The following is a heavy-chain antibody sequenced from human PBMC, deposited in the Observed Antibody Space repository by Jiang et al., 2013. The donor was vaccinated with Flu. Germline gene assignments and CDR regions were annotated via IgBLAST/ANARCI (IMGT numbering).Heavy chain of an antibody. Sequence: SGAEVKKPGSSVKVSCKASGGTFTSYGISWVRQAPGQGLEWMGGVIPILGTTNYAQKFQGRVTITADESTSTAYMDLSSLRSEDTAVYYCARAARMTQFHLESSGYQSYFDYWGQGTLVTVSS. CDR1: GGTFTSYG. D-gene: IGHD3-22*01. J-gene: IGHJ4*02. CDR2: VIPILGTT. CDR3: ARAARMTQFHLESSGYQSYFDY. V-gene: IGHV1-69*01.